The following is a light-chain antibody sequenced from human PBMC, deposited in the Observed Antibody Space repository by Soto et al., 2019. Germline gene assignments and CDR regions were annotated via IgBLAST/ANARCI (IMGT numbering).Light chain of an antibody. CDR3: QQRSNWPLIT. J-gene: IGKJ5*01. Sequence: EIVLTQSPATLSLSPGERATLSCRASQSVSSYLAWYQQKPGQAPRLLIYYASNSATAIPARFSGSGSGTDFTLTIISLEPADFAVYYCQQRSNWPLITFGQGTRLEIK. V-gene: IGKV3-11*01. CDR2: YAS. CDR1: QSVSSY.